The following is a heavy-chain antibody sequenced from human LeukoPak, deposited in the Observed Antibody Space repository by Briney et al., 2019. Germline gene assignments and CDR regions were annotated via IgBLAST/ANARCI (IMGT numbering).Heavy chain of an antibody. J-gene: IGHJ5*02. CDR1: GFTFSNYW. CDR2: INWNGDRT. V-gene: IGHV3-20*04. CDR3: ARDPYGGIGVFDP. Sequence: GGSLRLSCAASGFTFSNYWMSWVRQVPGKGLEWVSGINWNGDRTQYIDSVKGRFTMSRDNAKNSLYLQMTSLRAEDTALYYCARDPYGGIGVFDPWGQGTLVTVSS. D-gene: IGHD3-16*02.